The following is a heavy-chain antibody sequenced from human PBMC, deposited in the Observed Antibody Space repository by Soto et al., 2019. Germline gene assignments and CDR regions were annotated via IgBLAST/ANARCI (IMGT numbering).Heavy chain of an antibody. Sequence: ASVKVSCKVSGYILTELSMHWVRQAPGKGLEWMGGFDPEDGEAIYAQKFQGRVTMTEDTSTDTAYMELSSLRSEDTAVYYCATDQVQYYDSSGPMAYWGQGTLVTVSS. J-gene: IGHJ4*02. V-gene: IGHV1-24*01. CDR2: FDPEDGEA. CDR3: ATDQVQYYDSSGPMAY. CDR1: GYILTELS. D-gene: IGHD3-22*01.